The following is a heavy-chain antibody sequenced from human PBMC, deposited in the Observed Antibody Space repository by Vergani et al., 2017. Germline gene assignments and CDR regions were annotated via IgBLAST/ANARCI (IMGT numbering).Heavy chain of an antibody. CDR1: GFTSSCYA. CDR3: AKEYGGSYSYFDY. CDR2: ISGSGGST. J-gene: IGHJ4*02. Sequence: EVQLLESGGGLVQPGGSLRLSCAASGFTSSCYAMSWVRQAPGKGLEWVSDISGSGGSTYYADSVKGRFTISRDNSKNTLYLQMNSLRAEDTAVYYCAKEYGGSYSYFDYWSQGTLVTVSS. V-gene: IGHV3-23*01. D-gene: IGHD1-26*01.